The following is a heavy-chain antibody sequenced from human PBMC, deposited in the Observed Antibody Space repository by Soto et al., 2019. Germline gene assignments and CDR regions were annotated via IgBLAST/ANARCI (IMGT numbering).Heavy chain of an antibody. Sequence: QVQLVESGGGVVQPGRSLRLSCAASGFTFSTYAMLWVRQAPGEGLEWVAVISYDENNKYYADSVKGRFTISRDNSKNTLYLQMNSLRAEDTAVYYCARVYCSSTTCYKYYYGMDVWGQGTTVTVSS. CDR3: ARVYCSSTTCYKYYYGMDV. V-gene: IGHV3-30-3*01. CDR1: GFTFSTYA. J-gene: IGHJ6*02. CDR2: ISYDENNK. D-gene: IGHD2-2*02.